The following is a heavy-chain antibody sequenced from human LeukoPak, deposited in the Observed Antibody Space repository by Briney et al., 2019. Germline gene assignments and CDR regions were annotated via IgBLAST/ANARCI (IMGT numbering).Heavy chain of an antibody. J-gene: IGHJ4*02. V-gene: IGHV1-46*01. CDR3: ARVPPVAGTGYYFDY. D-gene: IGHD6-19*01. CDR1: GYTFTSYA. Sequence: ASVKVSCKASGYTFTSYAMHWVRQAPGQGLEWMGIINPSGGSTSYAQKFQGRVTMTRDTSTSTVYMELSSLRSEDTAVYYCARVPPVAGTGYYFDYWGQGTLVTVSS. CDR2: INPSGGST.